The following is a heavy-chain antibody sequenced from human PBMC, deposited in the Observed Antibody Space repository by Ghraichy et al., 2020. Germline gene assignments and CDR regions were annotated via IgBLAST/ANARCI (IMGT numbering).Heavy chain of an antibody. CDR1: GFTFSSYA. J-gene: IGHJ4*02. CDR3: ARDSPFHYYDSSGYYYYFDY. Sequence: LTCAASGFTFSSYAMHWVRQAPGKGLEYVSAISSNGGSTYYANSVKGRFTISRDNSKNTLYLQMGSLRAEDMAVYYCARDSPFHYYDSSGYYYYFDYWGRGTLVTVSS. V-gene: IGHV3-64*01. CDR2: ISSNGGST. D-gene: IGHD3-22*01.